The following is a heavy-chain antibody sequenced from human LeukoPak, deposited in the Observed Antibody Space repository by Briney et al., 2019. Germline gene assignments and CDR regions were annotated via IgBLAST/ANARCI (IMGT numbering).Heavy chain of an antibody. V-gene: IGHV3-74*01. Sequence: GGSLRLSCAASGNYWMHWVRQAPGKGLVWVSHINSDGSWTGYADSVKGRFTISKDNAKNTVYLQMNNLRAEDTAVYYCAKGTDYYGSGSYWGQGTLVTVSS. CDR3: AKGTDYYGSGSY. CDR1: GNYW. CDR2: INSDGSWT. D-gene: IGHD3-10*01. J-gene: IGHJ4*02.